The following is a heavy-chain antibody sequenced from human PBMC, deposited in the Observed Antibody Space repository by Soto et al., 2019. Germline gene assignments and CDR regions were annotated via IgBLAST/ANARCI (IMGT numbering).Heavy chain of an antibody. CDR1: GGTFSSYA. CDR2: IIPIFGTA. Sequence: QVQLVQSGAEVKKPGSSVKVSCKASGGTFSSYAISWVRQAPGQGLEWMGGIIPIFGTANYAQKFQGRVTITADESTSTAYMELSSLRSEDTAVYFCASAPVSSNCGGDCYLNYWGQGTLVTVSS. J-gene: IGHJ4*02. CDR3: ASAPVSSNCGGDCYLNY. D-gene: IGHD2-21*02. V-gene: IGHV1-69*01.